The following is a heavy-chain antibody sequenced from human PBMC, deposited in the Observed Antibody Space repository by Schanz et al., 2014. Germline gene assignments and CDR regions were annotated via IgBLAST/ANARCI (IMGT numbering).Heavy chain of an antibody. CDR3: AKAAHWPVTQFDP. D-gene: IGHD4-4*01. CDR2: LSEGGGST. J-gene: IGHJ5*02. CDR1: GFTLSNYA. Sequence: EVQLVASGGGLVQPGGSLRLSCAASGFTLSNYAMSWVRQAPGKGLEWISALSEGGGSTHYADSVRGRFTISSDSSKNTLYQQMSGLRADDTAVYYCAKAAHWPVTQFDPWGQGILVTVSS. V-gene: IGHV3-23*04.